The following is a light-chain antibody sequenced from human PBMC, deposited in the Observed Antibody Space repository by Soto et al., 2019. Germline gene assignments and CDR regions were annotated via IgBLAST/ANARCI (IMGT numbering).Light chain of an antibody. CDR3: QQRSNWPWT. CDR1: QSVRSN. V-gene: IGKV3-11*01. Sequence: EIVLTQSPATLSLSPGERATFSCRASQSVRSNLAWYQHKPGQAPRLLIYDASNRATGIPGRFSGGGSGTDFTLTISNLEPEDFAVYYCQQRSNWPWTFGQGTKVEIK. CDR2: DAS. J-gene: IGKJ1*01.